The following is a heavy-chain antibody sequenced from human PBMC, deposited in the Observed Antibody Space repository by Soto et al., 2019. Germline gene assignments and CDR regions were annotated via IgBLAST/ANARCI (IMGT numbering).Heavy chain of an antibody. J-gene: IGHJ4*02. CDR1: GFTFSSYG. V-gene: IGHV3-30*03. Sequence: QVQLVESGGGVVQPGRSLRLSCAASGFTFSSYGMHWVRQAPGKGLEWVAVISYDGSNKYYADSVKGRFTISRENSKNTLYLQTNSLRAEDTAVYYCATDGSMITFGGVIIYWGQGTLVTVSS. CDR3: ATDGSMITFGGVIIY. CDR2: ISYDGSNK. D-gene: IGHD3-16*02.